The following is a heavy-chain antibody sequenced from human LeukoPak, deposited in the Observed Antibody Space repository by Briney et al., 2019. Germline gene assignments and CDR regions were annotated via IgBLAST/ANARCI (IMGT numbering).Heavy chain of an antibody. CDR1: GDSVSSNSAA. CDR3: ARGPTDDFWSGRYYYYYGMDV. V-gene: IGHV6-1*01. J-gene: IGHJ6*02. CDR2: TYYRSKWYN. D-gene: IGHD3-3*01. Sequence: SQTLSLTCAISGDSVSSNSAAWNWIRQSPSRGLEWLGRTYYRSKWYNDYAVSVKSRITINPDTSKNQFSLQLNSVTPEDTAVYYCARGPTDDFWSGRYYYYYGMDVWGQGTTVTVSS.